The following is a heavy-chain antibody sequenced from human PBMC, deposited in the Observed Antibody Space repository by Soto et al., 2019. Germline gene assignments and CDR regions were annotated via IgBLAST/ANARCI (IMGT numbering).Heavy chain of an antibody. CDR2: IFSSGST. J-gene: IGHJ3*02. Sequence: QVQLQESGPGLVKPSEALSLICTASGGSISNYFWAWIREPAAKGLESIARIFSSGSTNYNASHKSRGTMSLDTSRNQVALKLPSMTAADTAVYYCARNVASPGESGSWGAFDIWGQGTMVTVSS. D-gene: IGHD5-12*01. CDR3: ARNVASPGESGSWGAFDI. V-gene: IGHV4-4*07. CDR1: GGSISNYF.